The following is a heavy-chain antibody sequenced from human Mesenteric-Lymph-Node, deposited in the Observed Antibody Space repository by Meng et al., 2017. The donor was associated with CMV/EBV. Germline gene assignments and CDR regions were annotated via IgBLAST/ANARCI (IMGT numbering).Heavy chain of an antibody. J-gene: IGHJ3*02. D-gene: IGHD3-16*02. CDR1: GYTFTSYD. CDR2: MNPNSGNT. CDR3: ARSPYDYVWGSYRYPHRLGAFDI. Sequence: ASVKVSCKASGYTFTSYDINWVRQATGQGLEWMGWMNPNSGNTGYAQKFQGRVTITRNTSISTAYMELSRLRSDDTAVYYCARSPYDYVWGSYRYPHRLGAFDIWGQGTMVTVSS. V-gene: IGHV1-8*03.